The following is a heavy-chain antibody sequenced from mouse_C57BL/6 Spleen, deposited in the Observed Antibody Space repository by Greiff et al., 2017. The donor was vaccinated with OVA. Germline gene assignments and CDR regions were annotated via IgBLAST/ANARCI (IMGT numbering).Heavy chain of an antibody. CDR1: GFSLTSYG. J-gene: IGHJ4*01. V-gene: IGHV2-4*01. CDR3: DKRAPDYYNYDNDAMDY. Sequence: VQRVESGPGLVQPSQSLSITCTVSGFSLTSYGVHWVRQPPGKGLEWLGVIWSGGSTDYNAAFISRLSISKDNSKSQVFFKMNSLQADDTAISYGDKRAPDYYNYDNDAMDYWGQGTSVTVSS. D-gene: IGHD2-4*01. CDR2: IWSGGST.